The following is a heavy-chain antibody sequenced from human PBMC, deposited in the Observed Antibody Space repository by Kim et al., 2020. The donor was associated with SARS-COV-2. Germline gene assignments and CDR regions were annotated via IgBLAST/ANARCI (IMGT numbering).Heavy chain of an antibody. D-gene: IGHD3-10*01. CDR3: ARDLVVRGNYYYYGRDV. J-gene: IGHJ6*02. V-gene: IGHV3-30*01. Sequence: VKGRFTISRDNAKNTRYLQMNSRGAEDTAVYYCARDLVVRGNYYYYGRDVWGQGTTVTVSS.